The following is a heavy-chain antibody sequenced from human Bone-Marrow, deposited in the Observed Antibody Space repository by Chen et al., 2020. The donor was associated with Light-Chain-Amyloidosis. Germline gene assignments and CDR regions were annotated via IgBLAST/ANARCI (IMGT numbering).Heavy chain of an antibody. CDR3: ARRPRRITIFGVVITRGYFDY. D-gene: IGHD3-3*01. V-gene: IGHV4-34*01. Sequence: QVQLQQWGAGLLKPSETLSLTCAVYGVSLSGYYWSWFRQPPGKGLEWIGEINQSGSTNYNPSLTSRVTISVDSSKNQFSLKLSSVTAADTAVYYCARRPRRITIFGVVITRGYFDYWGQGTLVTVSS. CDR2: INQSGST. CDR1: GVSLSGYY. J-gene: IGHJ4*02.